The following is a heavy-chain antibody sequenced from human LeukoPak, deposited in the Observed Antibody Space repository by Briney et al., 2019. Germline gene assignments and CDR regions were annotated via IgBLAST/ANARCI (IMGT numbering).Heavy chain of an antibody. D-gene: IGHD6-6*01. J-gene: IGHJ5*02. CDR3: AKTSEYSSSSDNWFDP. CDR2: ISDNGGET. V-gene: IGHV3-23*01. CDR1: GFTFTDYA. Sequence: GGSLRLSCAASGFTFTDYAMSWVRQAPEKGLEWISTISDNGGETYYADSVKGRFAISRDNSKNTLFLQMNSLRAEDSAVYYCAKTSEYSSSSDNWFDPWGQGALVTVSS.